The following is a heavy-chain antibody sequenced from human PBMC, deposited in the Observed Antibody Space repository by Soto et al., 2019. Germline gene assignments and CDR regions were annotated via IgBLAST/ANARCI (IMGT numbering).Heavy chain of an antibody. V-gene: IGHV4-34*01. CDR3: ARERTREVMVRGVQELDY. J-gene: IGHJ4*02. Sequence: PSETLSLSCAVYGGSFSGYYWSWIRQPPGKGLEWIGEINHSGSTNYNPSLKSRVTISVDTSKNQFSLKLSSVTAADTAVYYCARERTREVMVRGVQELDYWGQGTLVTVSS. D-gene: IGHD3-10*01. CDR2: INHSGST. CDR1: GGSFSGYY.